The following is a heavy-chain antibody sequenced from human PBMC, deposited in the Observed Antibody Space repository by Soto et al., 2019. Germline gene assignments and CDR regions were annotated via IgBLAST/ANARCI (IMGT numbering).Heavy chain of an antibody. Sequence: GGSLRLSCAASGFTFSNAWMSWVRQAPGKGLEWVGRIKSKTDGGTTDYAAPVKGRFTISRDDSKNTLYLQMNSLKTEDTAVYYCTTTLSRPQRPPTLELRINYWGQGTLVTVSS. D-gene: IGHD1-7*01. CDR1: GFTFSNAW. J-gene: IGHJ4*02. CDR2: IKSKTDGGTT. V-gene: IGHV3-15*01. CDR3: TTTLSRPQRPPTLELRINY.